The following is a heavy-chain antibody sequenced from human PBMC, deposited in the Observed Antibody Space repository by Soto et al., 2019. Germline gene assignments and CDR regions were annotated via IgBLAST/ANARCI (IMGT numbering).Heavy chain of an antibody. V-gene: IGHV3-33*01. Sequence: QVHLVEPGGGVAQPGRPLRLSCAASGSIFTGSGMHWVRQAPGKGLEWVAVIWLDGSHKYYADSVKGRFTISRDNSKKRLYLHMNSLRVEDTAVYYCARDGMGGTTFRGYLDYCCQGTMFTVSS. CDR2: IWLDGSHK. D-gene: IGHD1-7*01. CDR1: GSIFTGSG. J-gene: IGHJ4*02. CDR3: ARDGMGGTTFRGYLDY.